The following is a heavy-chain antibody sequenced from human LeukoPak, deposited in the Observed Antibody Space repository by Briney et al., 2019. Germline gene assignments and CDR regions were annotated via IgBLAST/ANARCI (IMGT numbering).Heavy chain of an antibody. CDR2: VFFRGST. CDR1: GGSINNSY. J-gene: IGHJ4*02. Sequence: SETLSLTCTVSGGSINNSYWRWIRQPPGKGLQWDGYVFFRGSTSYNPFLQSRVTISVDTSKNQCSLRLTSLTAADTAVYYCARGDYSGYVLDYWGRGALVTVSS. V-gene: IGHV4-59*01. D-gene: IGHD4-11*01. CDR3: ARGDYSGYVLDY.